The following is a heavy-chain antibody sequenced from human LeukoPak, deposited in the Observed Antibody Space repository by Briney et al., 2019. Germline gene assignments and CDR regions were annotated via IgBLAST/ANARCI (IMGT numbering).Heavy chain of an antibody. CDR2: ISSTSSNK. D-gene: IGHD3/OR15-3a*01. V-gene: IGHV3-21*01. CDR1: GFTLSSYS. CDR3: ARDPWTSDY. Sequence: GGSLRLSCAASGFTLSSYSMNWVRQAPGKGLEWVSSISSTSSNKYYADSVKGRFTISRDNAKNSLYLQMNSLRADDTAVYYCARDPWTSDYWGQGTLVTVSS. J-gene: IGHJ4*02.